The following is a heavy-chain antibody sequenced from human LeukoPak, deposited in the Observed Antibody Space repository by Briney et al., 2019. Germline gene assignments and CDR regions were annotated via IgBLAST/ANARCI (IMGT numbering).Heavy chain of an antibody. CDR2: ISGSGSTI. D-gene: IGHD3-9*01. Sequence: GGSLRLSCAASGFTFSSYEMNWVRQAPGKGLEWVAYISGSGSTIYYGDSVKGRFTISRDNAKNSLYLQINSLRAEDTAVYYCARDETYYDILTGNDNDAFDIWGQGTMVTVSS. CDR3: ARDETYYDILTGNDNDAFDI. CDR1: GFTFSSYE. J-gene: IGHJ3*02. V-gene: IGHV3-48*03.